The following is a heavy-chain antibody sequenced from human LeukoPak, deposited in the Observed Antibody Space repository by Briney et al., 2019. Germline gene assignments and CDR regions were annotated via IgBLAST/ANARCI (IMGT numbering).Heavy chain of an antibody. CDR1: GGSFSAYY. V-gene: IGHV4-34*01. Sequence: ETLSLTCAVYGGSFSAYYWSWIRQPPGKGLEWIGEINHSGSTNYNPSLKSRVAISVDTSRNQFSLRLSSVTAADTAVYYCARGQRITMTDWGQGTLVTVSS. CDR3: ARGQRITMTD. J-gene: IGHJ4*02. CDR2: INHSGST. D-gene: IGHD3-22*01.